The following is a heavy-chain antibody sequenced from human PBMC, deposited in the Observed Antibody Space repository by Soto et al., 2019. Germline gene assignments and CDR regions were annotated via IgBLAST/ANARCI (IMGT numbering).Heavy chain of an antibody. Sequence: SGPTLVKPPQTLTLTCTFSGFSLSTSGVGVGWIRQPPGKALEWLALIYWDDDKRYSPSLKSRLTITKDTSKNQVVLTMTNMDPVDTATYYCAHWCIAVAGTVGFDYWGQGTLVTVSS. CDR1: GFSLSTSGVG. CDR3: AHWCIAVAGTVGFDY. D-gene: IGHD6-19*01. V-gene: IGHV2-5*02. J-gene: IGHJ4*02. CDR2: IYWDDDK.